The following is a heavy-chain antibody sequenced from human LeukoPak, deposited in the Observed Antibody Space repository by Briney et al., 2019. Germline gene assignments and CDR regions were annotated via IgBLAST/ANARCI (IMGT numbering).Heavy chain of an antibody. CDR3: ARLIWFGSASDI. CDR2: IYTSGST. J-gene: IGHJ3*02. D-gene: IGHD3-10*01. CDR1: GGSISSGSYY. Sequence: SETLSLTCTVSGGSISSGSYYWSWIRQPAGKGLEWIGRIYTSGSTNYNPSLKSRVTISLDTSKNQFSLKLSSVTAADTAVYYCARLIWFGSASDIWGQGTMVTVSS. V-gene: IGHV4-61*02.